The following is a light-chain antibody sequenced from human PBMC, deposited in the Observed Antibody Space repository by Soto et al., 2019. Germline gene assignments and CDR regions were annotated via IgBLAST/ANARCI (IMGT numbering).Light chain of an antibody. Sequence: EILLPQSPGSLSLSPAGSASLSCRARQSVSSGAFAWYRQKPGQAPGLLIYGAFDRATGIPARFSGSGSGTDFTLTISSLEPEDFVVYYCQQRSNWPPVTFGGRTEADIK. J-gene: IGKJ4*01. CDR1: QSVSSGA. CDR3: QQRSNWPPVT. V-gene: IGKV3-11*01. CDR2: GAF.